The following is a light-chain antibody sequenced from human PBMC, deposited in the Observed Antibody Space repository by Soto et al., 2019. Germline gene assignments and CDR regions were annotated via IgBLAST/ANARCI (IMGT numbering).Light chain of an antibody. CDR2: GAS. CDR1: QSVSSSY. CDR3: QHFRA. J-gene: IGKJ5*01. Sequence: EVVLTQSPGTLSLCPGERASLSCRASQSVSSSYVAWYQQKRGQAPRLLMYGASSRATGIPDRFSRSGSGTDFTLTISRLEPEDFVLYYCQHFRAFGQGTRLEIK. V-gene: IGKV3-20*01.